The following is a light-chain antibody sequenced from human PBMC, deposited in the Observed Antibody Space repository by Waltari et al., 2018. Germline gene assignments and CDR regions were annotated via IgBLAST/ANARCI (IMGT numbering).Light chain of an antibody. CDR3: QHGNSYPLT. V-gene: IGKV1-39*01. Sequence: DIQMSQSPSSLSASVGDRVTITCRASQGIRSYLNWYQQKPGKAPKLLIYYANSLASGVPSRFSGSGSGTEFTLTISSLQPEDFATYYCQHGNSYPLTFGGGTKVEIK. CDR2: YAN. CDR1: QGIRSY. J-gene: IGKJ4*01.